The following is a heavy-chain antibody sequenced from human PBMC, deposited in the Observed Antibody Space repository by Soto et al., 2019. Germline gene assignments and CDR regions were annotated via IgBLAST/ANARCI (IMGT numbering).Heavy chain of an antibody. CDR3: ARGRLEATTYFDY. Sequence: QVQLVQSGADVKKPGSSVTVSCKASGDTFTTNSLNWVRQAPGQGLEWMGGIIPVVGTTKYAQKYQDRVTITGDKSTNTAYMELSSLISDDTAVYYCARGRLEATTYFDYFGQGTAVTVSS. CDR1: GDTFTTNS. J-gene: IGHJ4*02. V-gene: IGHV1-69*06. CDR2: IIPVVGTT. D-gene: IGHD3-3*01.